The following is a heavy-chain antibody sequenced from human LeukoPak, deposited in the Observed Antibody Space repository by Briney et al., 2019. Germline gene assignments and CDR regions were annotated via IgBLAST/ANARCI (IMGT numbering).Heavy chain of an antibody. Sequence: SETLSLTCTVSGGSISSYYWSWIRQPPGKGLEWIGYIYYSGSTNHNPSLKSRVTISVDTSKNQFSLKLSSVTAADTAVYYCARSGGKDYGGNSRKYGMDVWGQGTTVTVSS. D-gene: IGHD4-23*01. J-gene: IGHJ6*02. CDR1: GGSISSYY. CDR3: ARSGGKDYGGNSRKYGMDV. V-gene: IGHV4-59*08. CDR2: IYYSGST.